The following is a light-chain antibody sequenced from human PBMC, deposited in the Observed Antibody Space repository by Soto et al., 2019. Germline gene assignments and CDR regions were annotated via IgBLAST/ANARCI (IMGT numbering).Light chain of an antibody. Sequence: DIQMTQSPSSLSASVGDRVTITCRASQDIGNDLGWYQQKPGKAPKRLIYSTYSLQTGVPSRFSGSGSGTDFSLIISLLQPEDSATYFCLQHNSYPRTFGQGTKVDSK. V-gene: IGKV1-17*01. CDR3: LQHNSYPRT. J-gene: IGKJ1*01. CDR2: STY. CDR1: QDIGND.